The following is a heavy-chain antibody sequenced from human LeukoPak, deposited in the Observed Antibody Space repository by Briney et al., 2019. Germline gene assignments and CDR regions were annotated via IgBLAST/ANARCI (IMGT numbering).Heavy chain of an antibody. CDR1: GGSMSSYY. CDR2: IYYSGST. J-gene: IGHJ4*02. V-gene: IGHV4-59*01. CDR3: AGSSSGWHRYFDY. D-gene: IGHD6-19*01. Sequence: SETLSLTCTVSGGSMSSYYWSWIRQPPGKGLEWIGYIYYSGSTNYNPSLKSRLTISVDTSKNQFSLKLSSVTAADTAVYYCAGSSSGWHRYFDYWGQGTLVTVSS.